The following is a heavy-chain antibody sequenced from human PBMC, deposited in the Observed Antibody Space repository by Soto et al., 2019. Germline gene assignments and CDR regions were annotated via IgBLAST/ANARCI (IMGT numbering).Heavy chain of an antibody. V-gene: IGHV3-7*01. D-gene: IGHD1-26*01. J-gene: IGHJ4*02. CDR2: IKQDGSEK. Sequence: EVQLVESGGGLVQPGGSLRLSCAASGFTFSSYWMSWVRQAPGKGLEWVANIKQDGSEKYYVDSVKGRFTISRDNAKNSVYLQMNSLRAEDTAVYYCARDLEGATDYYWGQGTLVTVSS. CDR1: GFTFSSYW. CDR3: ARDLEGATDYY.